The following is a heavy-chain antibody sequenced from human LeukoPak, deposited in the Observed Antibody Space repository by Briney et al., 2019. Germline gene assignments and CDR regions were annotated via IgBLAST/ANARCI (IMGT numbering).Heavy chain of an antibody. D-gene: IGHD7-27*01. CDR2: INHSGST. CDR1: GGSFSGYY. V-gene: IGHV4-34*01. CDR3: ARENWGPRSHFDY. J-gene: IGHJ4*02. Sequence: SETLSLTCAVYGGSFSGYYWSWIRQPPVKGLEWIGEINHSGSTNYNPSLKSRVTISVDTSKNQFSLKLSSVTAADTAVYYCARENWGPRSHFDYWGQGTLVTVSS.